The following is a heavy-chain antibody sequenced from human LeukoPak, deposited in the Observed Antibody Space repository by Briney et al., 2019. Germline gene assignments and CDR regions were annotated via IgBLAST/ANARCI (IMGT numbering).Heavy chain of an antibody. CDR2: IYHSGST. D-gene: IGHD4-23*01. CDR1: GGSISSSNW. Sequence: SETLSLTCAVSGGSISSSNWWSLVRQPPGKGLEWIGEIYHSGSTNYNPSLKSRVTISVDKSKNQFSLKLSSVTAADTAVYYCARLGVVTPPYYFDYWGQGTLVTVYS. V-gene: IGHV4-4*02. CDR3: ARLGVVTPPYYFDY. J-gene: IGHJ4*02.